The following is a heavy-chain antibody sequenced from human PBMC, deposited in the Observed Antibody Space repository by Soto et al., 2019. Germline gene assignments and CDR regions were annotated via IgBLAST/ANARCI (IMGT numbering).Heavy chain of an antibody. V-gene: IGHV2-5*02. J-gene: IGHJ4*02. Sequence: GLDLGWLALIYWDDDKRYSPSLKSRLTITKDTSKNQVVLTMTNMDPVDTATYYCAHRRVVDWAFDYWGQGTLVTVSS. CDR2: IYWDDDK. CDR3: AHRRVVDWAFDY. D-gene: IGHD3-9*01.